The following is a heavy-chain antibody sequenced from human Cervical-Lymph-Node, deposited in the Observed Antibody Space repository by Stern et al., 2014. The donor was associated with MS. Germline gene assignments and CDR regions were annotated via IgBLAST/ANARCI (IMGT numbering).Heavy chain of an antibody. Sequence: QVQLQESGPGLVQPSETLSLTCTVSGGSISNYYWRWIWQPPGKGLEWIGNIYYIGTTNYNPSPKSRVTISVDTSKNQFSLRLSSVSVADTAVYYCARHGDTSFVYWGQGTLVTISS. V-gene: IGHV4-59*08. D-gene: IGHD2-21*02. CDR1: GGSISNYY. CDR3: ARHGDTSFVY. CDR2: IYYIGTT. J-gene: IGHJ4*02.